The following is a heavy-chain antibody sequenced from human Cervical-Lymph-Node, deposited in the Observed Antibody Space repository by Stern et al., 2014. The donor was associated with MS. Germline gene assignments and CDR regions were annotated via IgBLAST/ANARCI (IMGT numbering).Heavy chain of an antibody. CDR1: GFSLSNGRMG. D-gene: IGHD3-10*01. V-gene: IGHV2-26*01. CDR2: IFSNDER. J-gene: IGHJ4*02. CDR3: ARILYDGAYRGDY. Sequence: QITLKESGPVLVKPTETLMLTCTVSGFSLSNGRMGVSWIRQPPGKALEWLAHIFSNDERSYITSLKSRLTISKDTSRSQVVLTMTNMDPVDTATYFCARILYDGAYRGDYWGQGILVTVSS.